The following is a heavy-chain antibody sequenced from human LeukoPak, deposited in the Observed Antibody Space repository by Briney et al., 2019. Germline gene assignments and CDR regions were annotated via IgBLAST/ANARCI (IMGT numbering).Heavy chain of an antibody. CDR1: GFTFSSYA. CDR3: ARDLQDYPGY. Sequence: GGSLRLSCAASGFTFSSYAMHWVRQAPGKGLEWVAVISYDGSNKYYADSVKGRFTISRDNSKNTPYLQMNSLRAEDTAVYYCARDLQDYPGYWGQGTLVTVSS. V-gene: IGHV3-30*04. D-gene: IGHD4-11*01. CDR2: ISYDGSNK. J-gene: IGHJ4*02.